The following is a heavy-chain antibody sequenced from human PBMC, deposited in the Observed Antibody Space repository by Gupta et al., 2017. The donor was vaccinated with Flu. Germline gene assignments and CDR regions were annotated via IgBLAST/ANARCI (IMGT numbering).Heavy chain of an antibody. V-gene: IGHV3-23*01. Sequence: EVQLLVSGGDLVQPGESLRLSCSGSGFSFVEYAMHCVRQAPGKGLYWVSSISYRGGSTYYNDSVKGRFTISRDNAKNAQYLEMSRLRVEDTAFYYGTKGGDNSAAVVDHWGQGTLVTVSS. D-gene: IGHD3-16*01. CDR1: GFSFVEYA. CDR3: TKGGDNSAAVVDH. CDR2: ISYRGGST. J-gene: IGHJ5*02.